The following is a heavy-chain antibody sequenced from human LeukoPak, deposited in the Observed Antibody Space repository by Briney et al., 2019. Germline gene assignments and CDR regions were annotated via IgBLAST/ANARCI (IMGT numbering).Heavy chain of an antibody. Sequence: GGSLRLSCAASGFTFSSHLMHWVRQAQGTGLVWVSSVKSDGTATNYADSVKGRFTISRDNAKNTLYLQMNSPRVEDTAVYYCVRKFATGDWGQGTLVTVSS. J-gene: IGHJ4*02. CDR3: VRKFATGD. CDR1: GFTFSSHL. V-gene: IGHV3-74*01. CDR2: VKSDGTAT. D-gene: IGHD1-14*01.